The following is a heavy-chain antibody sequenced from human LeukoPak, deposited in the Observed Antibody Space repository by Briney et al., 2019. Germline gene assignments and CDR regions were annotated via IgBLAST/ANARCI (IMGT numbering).Heavy chain of an antibody. Sequence: PGGSLRLSCAASGFTFSSYWMSWVRQAPGKGLEWVANIKQDGSEKYYVDSVKGRFTISRDNAKNSLYLQMNSLRAEDTAVYYCARVTMEDFWSGYYSDYWGQGTLVTVSS. CDR1: GFTFSSYW. V-gene: IGHV3-7*01. J-gene: IGHJ4*02. CDR3: ARVTMEDFWSGYYSDY. CDR2: IKQDGSEK. D-gene: IGHD3-3*01.